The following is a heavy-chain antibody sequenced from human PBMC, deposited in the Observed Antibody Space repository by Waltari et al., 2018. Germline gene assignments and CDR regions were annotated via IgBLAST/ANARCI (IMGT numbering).Heavy chain of an antibody. V-gene: IGHV1-46*01. CDR1: GFTFTSYY. CDR3: ARGDGNWFDP. J-gene: IGHJ5*02. Sequence: QVQLVQSGAEVKKPGASVKVSCKASGFTFTSYYMHWVRQAPGQGLEWMGIINPSAGSTTYAQKFQGRVTMTRDTSTSTVYMELSSLRSDDTAVYYCARGDGNWFDPWGQGTLVTVSS. CDR2: INPSAGST.